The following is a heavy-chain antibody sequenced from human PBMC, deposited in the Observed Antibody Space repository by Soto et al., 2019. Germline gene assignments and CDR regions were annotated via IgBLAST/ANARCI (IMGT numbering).Heavy chain of an antibody. J-gene: IGHJ6*03. D-gene: IGHD2-2*01. CDR3: AKVYGVPAAFYYYLIDV. CDR2: ISGSGGST. CDR1: GFTFSSYA. Sequence: PGGSLRLSCAASGFTFSSYAMSWVRQAPGKGLEWVSAISGSGGSTYYADSVKGRFTISRDNSKNTLYLQMNSLRAEDTAVYYCAKVYGVPAAFYYYLIDVWGKGTTVTVSS. V-gene: IGHV3-23*01.